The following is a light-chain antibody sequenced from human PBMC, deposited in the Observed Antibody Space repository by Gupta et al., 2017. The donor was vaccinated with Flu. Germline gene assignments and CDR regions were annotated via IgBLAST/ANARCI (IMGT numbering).Light chain of an antibody. J-gene: IGKJ1*01. CDR3: HQNNNLPRT. CDR1: QSVSSN. V-gene: IGKV3-15*01. Sequence: EIVMTQSPATLSVSPGERATLSCRASQSVSSNLAWYQQKPGQAPRLLIYGASTRATGIPARFSGSGSGTEFTLTISSLQSEDFAVYYCHQNNNLPRTFGQGTKVEIK. CDR2: GAS.